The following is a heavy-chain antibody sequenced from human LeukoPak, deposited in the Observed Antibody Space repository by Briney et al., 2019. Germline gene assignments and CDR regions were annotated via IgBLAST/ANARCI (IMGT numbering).Heavy chain of an antibody. V-gene: IGHV3-21*01. CDR3: ARVGRAYYYGSGSY. Sequence: GGSLRLSCAASGFTFSSYSMNWVRQAPGKGLEWVSSISSSSSYIYYADSVKGRFTISRDNAKNSLYLQMNSLRAEDTAVYYCARVGRAYYYGSGSYWGQGTLVTVSS. J-gene: IGHJ4*02. D-gene: IGHD3-10*01. CDR2: ISSSSSYI. CDR1: GFTFSSYS.